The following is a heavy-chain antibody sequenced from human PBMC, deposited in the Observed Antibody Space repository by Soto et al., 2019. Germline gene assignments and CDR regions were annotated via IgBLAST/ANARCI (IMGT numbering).Heavy chain of an antibody. CDR2: ISTDNGNT. V-gene: IGHV1-18*01. CDR1: GYTFTTSG. J-gene: IGHJ6*02. D-gene: IGHD3-3*01. CDR3: ARDQGITTFGVYSLYYYGMDV. Sequence: QVHLVQSGAEVKKPGASVKVSCKASGYTFTTSGISWVRQAPGQGLEWMGWISTDNGNTNYAQHLQGRVSMTTDTSTSTAYMDLRSLRSDDTPVYYCARDQGITTFGVYSLYYYGMDVWGQGTTVTVSS.